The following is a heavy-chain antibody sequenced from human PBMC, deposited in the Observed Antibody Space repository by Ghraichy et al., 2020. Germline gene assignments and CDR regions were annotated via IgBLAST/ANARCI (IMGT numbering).Heavy chain of an antibody. CDR1: GFTFSSYA. D-gene: IGHD2-2*01. V-gene: IGHV3-23*01. Sequence: GESLNISCAASGFTFSSYAMSWVRQAPGKGLEWVSGIWSTDGSTYYTDSVKGRFTISRDSSKNTVYLQMNSLRAEDTAIYYCAKGICSSTSCSYCFDYWGQGTLFTVSS. CDR3: AKGICSSTSCSYCFDY. CDR2: IWSTDGST. J-gene: IGHJ4*02.